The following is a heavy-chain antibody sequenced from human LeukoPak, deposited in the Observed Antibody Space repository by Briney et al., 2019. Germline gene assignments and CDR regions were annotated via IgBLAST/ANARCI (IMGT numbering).Heavy chain of an antibody. D-gene: IGHD2-2*01. CDR3: ARLISSAYKGWVDP. Sequence: SETLSLTCTVSGGSISSYYWSWIRQPPGKGLEWIGYIYYSGSTNYNPSLKSRVTISLDTSKNQFSLKLSSVTAADTAVYYCARLISSAYKGWVDPWGQGTLVTVSS. CDR1: GGSISSYY. CDR2: IYYSGST. J-gene: IGHJ5*02. V-gene: IGHV4-59*08.